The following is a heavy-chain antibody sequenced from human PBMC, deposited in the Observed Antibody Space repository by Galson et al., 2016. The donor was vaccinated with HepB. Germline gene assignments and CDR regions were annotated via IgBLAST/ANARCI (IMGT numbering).Heavy chain of an antibody. D-gene: IGHD4-23*01. CDR1: GDSVSSNSAA. CDR3: ARDPPVSNSIFDM. J-gene: IGHJ3*02. CDR2: TYYRSKWYT. Sequence: AISGDSVSSNSAAWNWIRQSPSRGLEWLGRTYYRSKWYTDYAVSVKSRITVNPDTSKNQFSLQLNSVTPEDTAVYYCARDPPVSNSIFDMWGQGTMVTVSS. V-gene: IGHV6-1*01.